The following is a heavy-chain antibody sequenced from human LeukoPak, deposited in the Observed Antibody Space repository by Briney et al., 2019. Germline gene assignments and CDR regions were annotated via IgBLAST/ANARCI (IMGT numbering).Heavy chain of an antibody. J-gene: IGHJ4*02. CDR2: ISTYDDNI. Sequence: GASVKVSCKASGYTFTTYGLSWVRQAPGQGLEWLGWISTYDDNIKYAQSLQGRLTLTIDTSTSTAYMELRSLTSDDTAVYYCARDRGGYYYDSSGYFDYWGQGTLVTVSS. V-gene: IGHV1-18*01. CDR1: GYTFTTYG. CDR3: ARDRGGYYYDSSGYFDY. D-gene: IGHD3-22*01.